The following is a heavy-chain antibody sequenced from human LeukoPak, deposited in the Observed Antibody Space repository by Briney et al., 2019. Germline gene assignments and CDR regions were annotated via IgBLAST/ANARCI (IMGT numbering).Heavy chain of an antibody. D-gene: IGHD4-17*01. J-gene: IGHJ3*02. V-gene: IGHV1-18*01. CDR2: ISAYNGNT. Sequence: ASVKVSCKASGYTFTSYDITWVRQAPGQGLEWMGWISAYNGNTHYAQKLQGRVTMTTDTSTTTAYMGLRSLRSDDTAMYYCAKGGDYGVEAFDIWGQGTMVTVSS. CDR1: GYTFTSYD. CDR3: AKGGDYGVEAFDI.